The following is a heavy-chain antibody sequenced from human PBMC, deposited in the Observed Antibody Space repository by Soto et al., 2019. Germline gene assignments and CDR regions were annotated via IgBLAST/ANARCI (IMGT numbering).Heavy chain of an antibody. CDR1: GGSISSGGYY. Sequence: SETLSLTCTVSGGSISSGGYYWSWIRQHPGKGLEWIGYIYYSGSTYYNPSLKSRVTISVDTSKNQFPLKLSSVTAADTAVYYCARGGDSGYNFPFDYWGQGTLVTVSS. J-gene: IGHJ4*02. D-gene: IGHD5-12*01. CDR2: IYYSGST. CDR3: ARGGDSGYNFPFDY. V-gene: IGHV4-31*03.